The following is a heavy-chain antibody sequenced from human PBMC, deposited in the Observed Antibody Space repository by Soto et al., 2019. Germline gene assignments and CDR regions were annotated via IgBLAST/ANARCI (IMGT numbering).Heavy chain of an antibody. CDR2: IYYSGRT. CDR3: ARGYCSSTTCYIWDNWFDP. V-gene: IGHV4-59*01. D-gene: IGHD2-2*01. CDR1: GGSISRYY. J-gene: IGHJ5*02. Sequence: PSETLSLTCAVFGGSISRYYWSWIRQPPGKGLEWIGYIYYSGRTNYNPSLKSRVTISVDTPKNQFSLKLSSVTAADTAVYYCARGYCSSTTCYIWDNWFDPWGQGTLVTVS.